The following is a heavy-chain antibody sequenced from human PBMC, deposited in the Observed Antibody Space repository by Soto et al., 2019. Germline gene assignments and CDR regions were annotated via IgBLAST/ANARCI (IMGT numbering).Heavy chain of an antibody. CDR2: ISGSGGST. J-gene: IGHJ6*02. CDR1: GFTFSSYA. CDR3: ANLGARYYYGLDV. Sequence: GGSLRLSCAASGFTFSSYAMSWVRQAPGKGVEWVSAISGSGGSTYYADSVKGRFTISRANSKNTLYLQMNSLRAEDTAVYYCANLGARYYYGLDVWGQGTTVTVSS. D-gene: IGHD1-26*01. V-gene: IGHV3-23*01.